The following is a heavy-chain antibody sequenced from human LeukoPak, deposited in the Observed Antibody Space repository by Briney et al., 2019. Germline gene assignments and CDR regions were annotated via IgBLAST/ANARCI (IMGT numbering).Heavy chain of an antibody. CDR1: GYTLTELS. D-gene: IGHD3-3*01. CDR3: ATKITMQTRMYYFDF. Sequence: GASVKVSCKLSGYTLTELSMHWVRQAPGKGLEWMGGFDPEDGETFYAQKFQGRVTMTEDTATDTAYMELNSLRSEDTAVYYCATKITMQTRMYYFDFWGQGTLVTVSS. CDR2: FDPEDGET. J-gene: IGHJ4*02. V-gene: IGHV1-24*01.